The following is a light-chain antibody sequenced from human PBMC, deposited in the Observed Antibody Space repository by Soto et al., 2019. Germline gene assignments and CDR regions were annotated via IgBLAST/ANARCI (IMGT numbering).Light chain of an antibody. CDR3: QQYGSSPRT. V-gene: IGKV3-20*01. Sequence: EIVLTQSPGTLSLSPGERATLSCRARQSVSSSYLAWYQQKPGQAPTLLIYRASSRATGIPERFSGSGSGTDFTLTSSRLEPEDFAVYYCQQYGSSPRTFGQGTKVEIK. CDR2: RAS. CDR1: QSVSSSY. J-gene: IGKJ1*01.